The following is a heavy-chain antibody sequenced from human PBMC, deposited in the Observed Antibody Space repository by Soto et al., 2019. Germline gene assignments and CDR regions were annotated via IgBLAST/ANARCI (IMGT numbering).Heavy chain of an antibody. Sequence: QVQLQQWGAGLLKPSETLSLTCAVYGGSFSGYYWSWIRQPPGKGLEWIGEINHSGSTNYNPSLKSRVTISVETSKNQFSLKLSSVTAADTAVYYCAREGPTAAGGDFDYWGQGTLVTVSS. CDR3: AREGPTAAGGDFDY. J-gene: IGHJ4*02. V-gene: IGHV4-34*01. CDR1: GGSFSGYY. D-gene: IGHD6-13*01. CDR2: INHSGST.